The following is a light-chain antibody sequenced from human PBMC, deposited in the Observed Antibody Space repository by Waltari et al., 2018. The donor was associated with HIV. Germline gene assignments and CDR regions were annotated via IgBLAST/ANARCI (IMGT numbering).Light chain of an antibody. CDR1: SSAVCGYTY. V-gene: IGLV2-14*01. Sequence: QSALTQPASVSGSPGQSITIPCTGTSSAVCGYTYVSWYQQHPGKAPKLMIYEVSNRPSGVSNRFSGSKSGNTASLTISGLQAEDEADYYCSSYTSSSTSHVFGTGTKVTVL. J-gene: IGLJ1*01. CDR3: SSYTSSSTSHV. CDR2: EVS.